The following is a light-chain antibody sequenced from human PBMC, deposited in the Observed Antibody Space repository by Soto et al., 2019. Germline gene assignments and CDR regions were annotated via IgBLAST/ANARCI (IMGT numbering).Light chain of an antibody. V-gene: IGLV1-44*01. J-gene: IGLJ2*01. CDR1: SSNIGGNI. Sequence: QSVLTQPPSASGTPGQRVTISCSGSSSNIGGNIVNWYQQLPGTAPKLLIFGNDQRPSWVPDRFSGSKSGTSASLAISGLQSEDEANYYYAAWYDSLNGVVFGGGTKVTVL. CDR3: AAWYDSLNGVV. CDR2: GND.